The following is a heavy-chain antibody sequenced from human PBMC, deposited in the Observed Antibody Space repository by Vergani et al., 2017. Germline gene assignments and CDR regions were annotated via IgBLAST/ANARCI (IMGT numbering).Heavy chain of an antibody. V-gene: IGHV4-34*01. CDR3: ARGGSGDFWSGRFDY. J-gene: IGHJ4*02. D-gene: IGHD3-3*01. CDR1: GGSFSGYY. Sequence: QVQLQQWGAGLLKPSETLSLTCAVYGGSFSGYYWSWIRQPPGKGLEWIGEINHSGSTNYNPSLKSRVTISVDTSKNQFSLKLSSVTAADTAVYYYARGGSGDFWSGRFDYWGQGTLVTVSS. CDR2: INHSGST.